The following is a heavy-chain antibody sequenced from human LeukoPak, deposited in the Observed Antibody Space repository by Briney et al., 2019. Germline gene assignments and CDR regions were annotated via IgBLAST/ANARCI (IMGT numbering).Heavy chain of an antibody. V-gene: IGHV3-21*01. D-gene: IGHD1-26*01. CDR2: ISSSSSYI. CDR3: AREDSGHYPGGFDY. J-gene: IGHJ4*02. Sequence: GGSLRLSCAASGFTFSSYAMSWVRQAPGKGLEWVSSISSSSSYIYYADSVKGRFTISRDNAKNSLYLQMNSLRAEDTAVYYCAREDSGHYPGGFDYWGQGTRVTVSS. CDR1: GFTFSSYA.